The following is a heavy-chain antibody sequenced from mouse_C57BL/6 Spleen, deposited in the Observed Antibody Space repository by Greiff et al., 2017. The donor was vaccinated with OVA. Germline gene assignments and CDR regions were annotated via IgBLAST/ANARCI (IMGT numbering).Heavy chain of an antibody. J-gene: IGHJ4*01. D-gene: IGHD1-1*01. CDR2: IDPNSGGT. CDR3: ARAVYGSSPYYAMDD. V-gene: IGHV1-72*01. Sequence: QVQLQQPGAELVKPGASVKLSCKASGYTFTSYWMHWVKQRPGRGLEWIGRIDPNSGGTKYNEKFKSKAKLTVDKPSSTAYMQLISLTSEDAAVYYCARAVYGSSPYYAMDDWGQGTSVTVSS. CDR1: GYTFTSYW.